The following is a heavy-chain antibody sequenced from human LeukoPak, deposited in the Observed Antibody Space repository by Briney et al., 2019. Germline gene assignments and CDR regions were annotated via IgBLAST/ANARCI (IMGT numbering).Heavy chain of an antibody. CDR3: ARANKKRGYSGYDYGGDFDY. V-gene: IGHV4-30-2*01. J-gene: IGHJ4*02. CDR2: IYDSGNT. D-gene: IGHD5-12*01. CDR1: GASISSGAYG. Sequence: RPSQTLSLTCAVSGASISSGAYGWSWIRQPPGKGLEWIGYIYDSGNTYYKSSLKSRVTILIDRTKNLFSLKLSSVTAADTAVYYCARANKKRGYSGYDYGGDFDYWGQGTPVTVSS.